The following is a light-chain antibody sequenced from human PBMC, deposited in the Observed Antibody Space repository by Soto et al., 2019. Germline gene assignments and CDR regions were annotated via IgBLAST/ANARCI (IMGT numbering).Light chain of an antibody. CDR2: DAS. CDR3: QQRTNWPPGLS. CDR1: QSLISS. J-gene: IGKJ4*01. Sequence: ELVLTQSPATLSLSPWESATLSCRASQSLISSLAWYQQKPGQAPRLLIYDASYRATGIPARFSGSWSGTDFALAIISLEPADFAVYYCQQRTNWPPGLSFHGGTKVEIK. V-gene: IGKV3-11*01.